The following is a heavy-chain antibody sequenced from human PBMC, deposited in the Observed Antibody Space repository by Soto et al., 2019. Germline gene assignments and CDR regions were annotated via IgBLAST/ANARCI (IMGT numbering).Heavy chain of an antibody. CDR2: IYHTGST. J-gene: IGHJ4*02. V-gene: IGHV4-31*03. D-gene: IGHD3-16*02. Sequence: SATRSLRSPFAGFLLVSHCYSLRWHRQHPGKGLEWIGNIYHTGSTYYNPSLKSRVVISLDTSQNQFFLRLSSVTAADTAVYFCARYRFSGKRWSKSDCWGQGSLVTVS. CDR3: ARYRFSGKRWSKSDC. CDR1: GFLLVSHCYS.